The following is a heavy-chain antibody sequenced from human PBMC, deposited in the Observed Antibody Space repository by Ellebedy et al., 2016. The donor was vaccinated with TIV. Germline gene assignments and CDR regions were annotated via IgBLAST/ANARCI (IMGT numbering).Heavy chain of an antibody. D-gene: IGHD3-10*02. Sequence: PGGSLRLSCAASGFTLSSYWMSWVRQAPGKGLEWVANIKEDGSEKYYVDSVKGRFTISRDNAKKSLYLQVNSLRAEDTAMYYCARLCSGLLLGDAYDIWGQGTMVTVSS. CDR2: IKEDGSEK. CDR3: ARLCSGLLLGDAYDI. CDR1: GFTLSSYW. J-gene: IGHJ3*02. V-gene: IGHV3-7*01.